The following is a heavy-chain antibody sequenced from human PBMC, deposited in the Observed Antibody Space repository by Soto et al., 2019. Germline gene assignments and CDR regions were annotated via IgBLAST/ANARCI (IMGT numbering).Heavy chain of an antibody. J-gene: IGHJ6*02. V-gene: IGHV1-2*02. D-gene: IGHD2-15*01. CDR3: AHQGCSGGSCYSVGYYYYYYGMDV. CDR2: INPNSGGT. CDR1: GFAFTGYC. Sequence: ASVKVSCKASGFAFTGYCMHWVRQAAGQGLGWLGWINPNSGGTNYAQKFQGRVTMTRDTSISTAYMELSRLRSDDTAVYYCAHQGCSGGSCYSVGYYYYYYGMDVWGQGTTVTVSS.